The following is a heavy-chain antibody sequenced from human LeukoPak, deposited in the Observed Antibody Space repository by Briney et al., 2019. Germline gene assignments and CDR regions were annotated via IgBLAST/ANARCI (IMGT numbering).Heavy chain of an antibody. D-gene: IGHD6-13*01. CDR2: INPGGGST. CDR3: ARSIAAAVYMDV. V-gene: IGHV1-46*01. J-gene: IGHJ6*03. CDR1: GYTFTSYY. Sequence: ASVKVSCKASGYTFTSYYMHWVRQAPGQGLEWMGIINPGGGSTSYAQKFQGRVTMTRDMSTSTVYMELSSLRSEDTAVYYCARSIAAAVYMDVWGKGTTVTVSS.